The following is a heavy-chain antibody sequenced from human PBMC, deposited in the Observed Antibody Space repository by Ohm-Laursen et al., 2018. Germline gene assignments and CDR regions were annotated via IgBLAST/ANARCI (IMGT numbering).Heavy chain of an antibody. CDR2: INPTDDST. D-gene: IGHD5-18*01. CDR1: GFTFTSYF. J-gene: IGHJ6*02. V-gene: IGHV1-46*01. CDR3: AGGGYSSMDV. Sequence: ASVKVSCKASGFTFTSYFLHWVRQAPGQGLEWMGIINPTDDSTFITQKFQGRVSMTRDTSTSTVYMELSRLRSDDTAVYYCAGGGYSSMDVWGQGTTVTVSS.